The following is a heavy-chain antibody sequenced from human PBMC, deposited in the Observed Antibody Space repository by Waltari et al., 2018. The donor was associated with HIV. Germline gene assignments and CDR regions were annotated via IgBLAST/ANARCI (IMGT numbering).Heavy chain of an antibody. V-gene: IGHV3-7*01. Sequence: EVQLVESGGGLVQPGGSLRLSCAASGFIFSSYWMSWVRQDPGKGLEWVANIKQDGSEKYYVYSVKGRFTISRDNAKNSLYLQMNSLRAEDTAVYYCARELYSSGWNNYYYYGMDVWGQGTTVTVSS. CDR1: GFIFSSYW. J-gene: IGHJ6*02. CDR3: ARELYSSGWNNYYYYGMDV. CDR2: IKQDGSEK. D-gene: IGHD6-19*01.